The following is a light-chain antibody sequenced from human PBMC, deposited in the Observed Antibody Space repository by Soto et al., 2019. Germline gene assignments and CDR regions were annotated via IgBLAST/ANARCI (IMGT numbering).Light chain of an antibody. CDR3: QQYNSYSS. Sequence: DIQMTQSPSTLSASVGDRVTITCRASQSISSWLAWYQQKPGKAPKLLIYKASSLHSGVPSRFSVSGSGTEFTLTISYLQPDEFATYYCQQYNSYSSFGQGTKVEIK. CDR1: QSISSW. J-gene: IGKJ1*01. V-gene: IGKV1-5*03. CDR2: KAS.